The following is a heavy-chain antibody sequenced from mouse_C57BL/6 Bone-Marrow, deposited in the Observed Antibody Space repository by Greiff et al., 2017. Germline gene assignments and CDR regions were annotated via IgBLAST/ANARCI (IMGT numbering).Heavy chain of an antibody. Sequence: DVKLVESGEGLVKPGGSLKLSCAASGFTFSSYAMSWVRQTPEKRLEWVAYISSGGDYIYYADTVKGRFTISRDNARNTLYLQMSSLKSEATAMYYCTRDGVLRQYLPAWFAYWGQGTLVTVSA. J-gene: IGHJ3*01. CDR3: TRDGVLRQYLPAWFAY. CDR1: GFTFSSYA. CDR2: ISSGGDYI. D-gene: IGHD1-1*01. V-gene: IGHV5-9-1*02.